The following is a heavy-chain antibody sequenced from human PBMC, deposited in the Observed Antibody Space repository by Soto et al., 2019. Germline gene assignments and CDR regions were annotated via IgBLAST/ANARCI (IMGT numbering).Heavy chain of an antibody. CDR2: IIPIFGTA. D-gene: IGHD3-22*01. Sequence: SXKVSCKASGGTFSSYAISWVRQAPGQFLEWVGGIIPIFGTANYAQKFQGRVTITADESTSTAYMELSSLRSEDTAVYYCARDPEDYYDSSGYYFELWGQGTLVTVSS. V-gene: IGHV1-69*13. CDR3: ARDPEDYYDSSGYYFEL. J-gene: IGHJ4*02. CDR1: GGTFSSYA.